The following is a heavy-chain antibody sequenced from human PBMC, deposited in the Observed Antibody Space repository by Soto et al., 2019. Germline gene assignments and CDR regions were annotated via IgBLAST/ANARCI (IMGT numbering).Heavy chain of an antibody. CDR3: AKSKGVIVPYYFDY. J-gene: IGHJ4*02. V-gene: IGHV3-23*01. D-gene: IGHD3-16*02. Sequence: GGSLRLSCAASGFSFSNCGMHWVRQAPGKGLEWVSAISGSGGATYSTFNADSVKGRFTISRDNSKNTLYLQMNSLRAEDTAVYYCAKSKGVIVPYYFDYWGQGTLVTVSS. CDR1: GFSFSNCG. CDR2: ISGSGGAT.